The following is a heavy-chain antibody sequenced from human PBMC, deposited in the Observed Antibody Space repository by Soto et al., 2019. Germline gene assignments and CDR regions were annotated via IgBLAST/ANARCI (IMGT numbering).Heavy chain of an antibody. CDR3: TTVTAGYCSGGSCYARDY. CDR1: GFTFSKAW. Sequence: SRRLAGAASGFTFSKAWTSWIRQAPGKGLQWVGRIKSKTDGGTTDYAAPVKGRFTISRDDSKNTLYLQMNSLKTEDTAVYYCTTVTAGYCSGGSCYARDYWGQGT. CDR2: IKSKTDGGTT. D-gene: IGHD2-15*01. V-gene: IGHV3-15*01. J-gene: IGHJ4*02.